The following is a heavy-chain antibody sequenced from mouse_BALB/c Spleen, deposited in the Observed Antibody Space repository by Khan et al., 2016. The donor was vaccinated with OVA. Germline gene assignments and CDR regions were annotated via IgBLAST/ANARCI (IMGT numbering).Heavy chain of an antibody. J-gene: IGHJ4*01. CDR2: ISYSGST. Sequence: EVQLQESGPGLVKPSQSLSLTCTVTGYSITSDYAWNWIRQFPGNKLEWMGYISYSGSTTYNPSLKSRISINRDTSKDQFFLQLKSVTSEDTATYYCASELGRYYALDYWGQGTSVTVSS. D-gene: IGHD4-1*01. CDR3: ASELGRYYALDY. V-gene: IGHV3-2*02. CDR1: GYSITSDYA.